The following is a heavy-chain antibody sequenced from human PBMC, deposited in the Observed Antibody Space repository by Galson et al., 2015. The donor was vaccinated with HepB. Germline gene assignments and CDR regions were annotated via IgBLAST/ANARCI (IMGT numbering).Heavy chain of an antibody. CDR3: ARVNATLFYYYGMDV. D-gene: IGHD2-15*01. V-gene: IGHV3-11*05. J-gene: IGHJ6*02. Sequence: STRLSCAASGFSLSNYCMSWIRRSPGKGLEGVSYISSSSSYTNYADSVQGRFTISRDNAKNSLYLQMNSLRAEDTAVYYCARVNATLFYYYGMDVWGQGTTVTVSS. CDR2: ISSSSSYT. CDR1: GFSLSNYC.